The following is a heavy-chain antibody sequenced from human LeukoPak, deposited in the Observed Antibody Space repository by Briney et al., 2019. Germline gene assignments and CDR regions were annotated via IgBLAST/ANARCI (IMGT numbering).Heavy chain of an antibody. Sequence: SSVTVSCKASGYTFTSYGIRWVRQAPAQGLEWMGWISAYNGNTNYAQKLQSRVTMTTDTSTSTAYMELRSLRSDDTAVYYCARDPPFSYYYDSSGYYYWGQGTLVTVSS. D-gene: IGHD3-22*01. CDR2: ISAYNGNT. CDR3: ARDPPFSYYYDSSGYYY. V-gene: IGHV1-18*01. J-gene: IGHJ4*02. CDR1: GYTFTSYG.